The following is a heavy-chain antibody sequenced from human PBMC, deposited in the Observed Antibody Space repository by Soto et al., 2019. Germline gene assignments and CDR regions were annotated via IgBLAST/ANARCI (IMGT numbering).Heavy chain of an antibody. D-gene: IGHD3-3*01. CDR1: GFTFSSYA. J-gene: IGHJ4*02. V-gene: IGHV3-23*01. CDR2: ISGSGGST. CDR3: AKFPQAWTFALDY. Sequence: GGSLRLSCAASGFTFSSYAMSWVRQAPGKGLEWVSAISGSGGSTYYADYVKGRFTISRDNSKNTLYLQMNSLRAEDTAVYYCAKFPQAWTFALDYWGQGTLVTVSS.